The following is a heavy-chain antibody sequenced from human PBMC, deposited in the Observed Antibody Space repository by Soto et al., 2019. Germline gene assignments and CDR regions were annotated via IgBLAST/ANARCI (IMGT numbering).Heavy chain of an antibody. CDR1: GGSISSYY. Sequence: SETLSLTCTVSGGSISSYYWSWIRQPPGKGLEWIGYIYCSGSTNYNPSLKSRVTISVDTSKNQFSLKLSSVTAADTAVYYCARDLREPYYYYGMDVWGQGTTVTVSS. CDR2: IYCSGST. J-gene: IGHJ6*02. D-gene: IGHD1-1*01. CDR3: ARDLREPYYYYGMDV. V-gene: IGHV4-59*01.